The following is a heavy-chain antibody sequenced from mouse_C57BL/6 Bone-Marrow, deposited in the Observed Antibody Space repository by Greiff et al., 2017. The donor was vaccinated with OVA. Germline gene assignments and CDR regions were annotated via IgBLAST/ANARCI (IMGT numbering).Heavy chain of an antibody. D-gene: IGHD2-4*01. V-gene: IGHV5-4*01. CDR2: ISDGGSYT. CDR1: GFTFSSYA. CDR3: ARDRDSYDYDGYAMDY. Sequence: EVKVVESGGGLVKPGGSLKLSCAASGFTFSSYAMSWVRQTPEKRLEWVATISDGGSYTYYPDNVKGRFTISRDNAKNNLYLQMSHLKSEDTAMYYCARDRDSYDYDGYAMDYWGQGTSVTVSS. J-gene: IGHJ4*01.